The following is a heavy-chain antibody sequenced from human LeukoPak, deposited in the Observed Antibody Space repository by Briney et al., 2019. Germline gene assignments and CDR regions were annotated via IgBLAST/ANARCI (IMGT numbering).Heavy chain of an antibody. D-gene: IGHD2-15*01. CDR3: ARRTKGLGLGGWDAFDI. V-gene: IGHV4-39*01. CDR2: IYYSGST. CDR1: GGSSSSSSYY. Sequence: PSETLSLTCTVSGGSSSSSSYYWGWIRQPPGKGLEWIGSIYYSGSTYYNPSLKSRVTISVDTSKNQFSLKLSSVTAADTAVYYCARRTKGLGLGGWDAFDIWGQGTMVTVSS. J-gene: IGHJ3*02.